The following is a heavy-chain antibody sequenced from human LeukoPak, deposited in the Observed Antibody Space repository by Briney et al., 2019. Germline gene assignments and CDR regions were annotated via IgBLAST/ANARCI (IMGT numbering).Heavy chain of an antibody. V-gene: IGHV4-59*12. CDR1: GGSFSGYY. CDR3: ASGTWGFYDTTVGVY. Sequence: SETLSLTCAVYGGSFSGYYWSWIRQPPGKGLEWIGYIYYSGSTYYNPSLKSRVTISVDTSKNQFSLKLSSVTAADTAVFYCASGTWGFYDTTVGVYWGQGTLVTVSS. D-gene: IGHD3-22*01. CDR2: IYYSGST. J-gene: IGHJ4*02.